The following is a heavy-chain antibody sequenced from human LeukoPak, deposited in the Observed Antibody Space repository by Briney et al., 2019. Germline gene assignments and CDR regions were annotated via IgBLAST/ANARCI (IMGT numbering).Heavy chain of an antibody. J-gene: IGHJ5*01. CDR2: IYYSGST. CDR3: GGSNYNTYLKSRVTISAVPAKDQRSPKVTPGTASDTALYNCARRLGMGHNSSGTAWFAS. CDR1: GVSISSYF. D-gene: IGHD1-20*01. Sequence: SGTLSLTCTVSGVSISSYFWNWIRQPPGKGLEWVGNIYYSGSTNYNPSLMSRVTISVSTYTNQLSLQVIYVPAADPPLYYCGGSNYNTYLKSRVTISAVPAKDQRSPKVTPGTASDTALYNCARRLGMGHNSSGTAWFASGGGGTL. V-gene: IGHV4-59*01.